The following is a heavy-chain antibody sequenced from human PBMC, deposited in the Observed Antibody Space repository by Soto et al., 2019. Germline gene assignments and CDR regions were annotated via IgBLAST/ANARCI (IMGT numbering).Heavy chain of an antibody. D-gene: IGHD3-10*01. CDR3: ARGNKGPGHYGPGSQGWYGP. J-gene: IGHJ5*02. V-gene: IGHV1-69*06. CDR1: GGTFSSHA. Sequence: QVQLMQSGAEVKKPGSSVKLSCKVSGGTFSSHAINWLRQAPGQGLEWMGVIIPITETPNNAEKFQDRVRNTADKSTTTVYMELSSLTFDDTAVYFCARGNKGPGHYGPGSQGWYGPWGQGTLVTVSS. CDR2: IIPITETP.